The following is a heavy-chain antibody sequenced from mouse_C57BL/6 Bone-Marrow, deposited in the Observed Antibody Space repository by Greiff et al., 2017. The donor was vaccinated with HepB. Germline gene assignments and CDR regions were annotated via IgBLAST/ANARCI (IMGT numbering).Heavy chain of an antibody. V-gene: IGHV1-26*01. CDR3: ARSHPHFDYGSSLAY. D-gene: IGHD1-1*01. CDR1: GYTFTDYY. Sequence: VQLQQSGPELVKPGASVKISCKASGYTFTDYYMNWVKQSHGKSLEWIGDINPNNGGTSYNQKFKGKATLTVDKSSSTAYMELRSLTSEDSAVYYWARSHPHFDYGSSLAYWGQGTLVTVSA. J-gene: IGHJ3*01. CDR2: INPNNGGT.